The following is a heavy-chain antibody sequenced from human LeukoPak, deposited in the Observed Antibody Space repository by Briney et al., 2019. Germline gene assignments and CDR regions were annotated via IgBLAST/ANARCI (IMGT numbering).Heavy chain of an antibody. CDR3: ARAGSGSYYNAHFDY. Sequence: ASVKVSCTASGYTFTSYGISWVRQAPGQGLEWMGWISGYNGHTKYAQKFQGRATMTTDTSTSTAYMELRSLRSDDTAVYYCARAGSGSYYNAHFDYWGQGTLVTVSS. V-gene: IGHV1-18*01. CDR2: ISGYNGHT. J-gene: IGHJ4*02. D-gene: IGHD3-10*01. CDR1: GYTFTSYG.